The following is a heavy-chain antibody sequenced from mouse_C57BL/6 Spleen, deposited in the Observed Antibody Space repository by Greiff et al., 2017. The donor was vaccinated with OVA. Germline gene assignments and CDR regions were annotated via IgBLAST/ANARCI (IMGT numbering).Heavy chain of an antibody. CDR2: IWSGGST. CDR1: GFSLTSYG. CDR3: ARFNWDVWYFDV. V-gene: IGHV2-2*01. D-gene: IGHD4-1*01. J-gene: IGHJ1*03. Sequence: QVQLQQSGPGLVQPSQSLSITCTVSGFSLTSYGVHWVRQSPGKGLEWLGVIWSGGSTDYNAAFISRLSISKDNSKSQVFFKMNSLQADDTAIYYCARFNWDVWYFDVWGTGTTVTVSS.